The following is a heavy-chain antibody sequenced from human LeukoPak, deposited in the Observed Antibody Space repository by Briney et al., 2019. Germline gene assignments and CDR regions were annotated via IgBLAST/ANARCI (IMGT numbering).Heavy chain of an antibody. V-gene: IGHV3-53*01. D-gene: IGHD3-16*01. CDR1: RFTVSGTH. CDR2: MYTGGTA. Sequence: GGALRLSCAASRFTVSGTHMSCVPQGLGKGGGCGSPMYTGGTAYSADSVTGRFHVPRDTSTNTLFLHMNSLRADDPAIYYCAKDEATSGGGLASWRQGTLVIVSS. J-gene: IGHJ5*01. CDR3: AKDEATSGGGLAS.